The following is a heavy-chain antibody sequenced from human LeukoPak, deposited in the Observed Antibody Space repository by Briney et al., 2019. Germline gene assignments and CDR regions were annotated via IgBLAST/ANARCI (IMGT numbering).Heavy chain of an antibody. CDR1: EFSVGSNY. D-gene: IGHD6-13*01. J-gene: IGHJ4*02. Sequence: GGSLRLSCAASEFSVGSNYMSWVRQAPGKGLEWVSVIYSGGSTYYADSVKGRFTISRDNSKNTLYLQMNSLRAEDTAVYYCARDDSSWYFAFDYWGQGTLVTVSS. CDR2: IYSGGST. V-gene: IGHV3-66*01. CDR3: ARDDSSWYFAFDY.